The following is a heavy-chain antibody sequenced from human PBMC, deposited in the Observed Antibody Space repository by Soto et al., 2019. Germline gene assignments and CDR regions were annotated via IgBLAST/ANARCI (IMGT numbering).Heavy chain of an antibody. J-gene: IGHJ4*02. V-gene: IGHV3-23*01. CDR1: GFTFSSYA. Sequence: GGSLRLSCAASGFTFSSYAMSWVRQAPGKGLEWVSAISGSGGSTYYADSVKGRFTISRDNSKNTLYLQMNSLRAEDTAVYYCAKEAVRGVIKGLYFDYWGQGTLVTVSS. CDR3: AKEAVRGVIKGLYFDY. D-gene: IGHD3-10*01. CDR2: ISGSGGST.